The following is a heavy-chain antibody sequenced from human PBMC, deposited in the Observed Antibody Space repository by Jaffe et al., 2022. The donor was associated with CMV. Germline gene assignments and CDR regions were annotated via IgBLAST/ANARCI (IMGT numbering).Heavy chain of an antibody. V-gene: IGHV5-51*01. CDR2: IYPGDSDT. CDR1: GYSFTSYW. CDR3: ARHPYCGGDCYSAFDI. Sequence: EVQLVQSGAEVKKPGESLKISCKGSGYSFTSYWIGWVRQMPGKGLEWMGIIYPGDSDTRYSPSFQGQVTISADKSISTAYLQWSSLKASDTAMYYCARHPYCGGDCYSAFDIWGQGTMVTVSS. J-gene: IGHJ3*02. D-gene: IGHD2-21*02.